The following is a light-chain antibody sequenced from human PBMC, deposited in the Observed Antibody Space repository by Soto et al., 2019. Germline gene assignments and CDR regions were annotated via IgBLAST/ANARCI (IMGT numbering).Light chain of an antibody. CDR3: QKYNSAPHT. Sequence: DIQMTQSPSSLSASVGDRVTITCRASQGISYYLAWYQQKPGKVPKLLIYAASTLQSGVPSRFSGSGSRTDFTLTISSQQPEDVATYYFQKYNSAPHTFGEGTKLEIK. J-gene: IGKJ2*01. CDR2: AAS. V-gene: IGKV1-27*01. CDR1: QGISYY.